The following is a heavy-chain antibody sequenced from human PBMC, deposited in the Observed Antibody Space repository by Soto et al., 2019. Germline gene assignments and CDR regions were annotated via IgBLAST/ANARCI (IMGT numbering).Heavy chain of an antibody. Sequence: APGKRLEWVSTISGSGGSTYYADSVKGRFTISRDNAKNSLYLQMNSLRAEDTAVYYCAGSRYFDWPFAYWGQGTLVTVSS. V-gene: IGHV3-21*01. CDR2: ISGSGGST. J-gene: IGHJ4*02. D-gene: IGHD3-9*01. CDR3: AGSRYFDWPFAY.